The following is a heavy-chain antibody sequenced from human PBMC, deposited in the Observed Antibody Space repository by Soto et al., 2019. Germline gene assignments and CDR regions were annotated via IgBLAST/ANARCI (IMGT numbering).Heavy chain of an antibody. Sequence: EVQLLESGGDLVQPGGSLRLSCAASGFTFSTYAMSWVRQAQGKGLEWVSTMNTSGGSTYYADSVKGRFTISRDNSKNTLYLQINSPRPEDTAVYYCAKFYGGKSAHTYTIDPWGQGTLVTVSS. CDR2: MNTSGGST. CDR1: GFTFSTYA. J-gene: IGHJ5*02. CDR3: AKFYGGKSAHTYTIDP. D-gene: IGHD2-15*01. V-gene: IGHV3-23*01.